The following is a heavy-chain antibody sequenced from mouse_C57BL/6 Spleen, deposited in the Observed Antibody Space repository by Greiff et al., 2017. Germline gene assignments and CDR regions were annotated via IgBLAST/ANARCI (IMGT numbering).Heavy chain of an antibody. CDR3: ARNDDGYYAFAY. J-gene: IGHJ3*01. V-gene: IGHV5-17*01. CDR1: GFTFSDYG. D-gene: IGHD2-3*01. Sequence: DVHLVESGGGLVKPGGSLKLSCAASGFTFSDYGMHWVRQAPEKGLEWVAYISSGSSTIYYADTVKGRFTISRDNAKNTLFLQMTSLRSEDTAMYYCARNDDGYYAFAYWGQGTLVTVSA. CDR2: ISSGSSTI.